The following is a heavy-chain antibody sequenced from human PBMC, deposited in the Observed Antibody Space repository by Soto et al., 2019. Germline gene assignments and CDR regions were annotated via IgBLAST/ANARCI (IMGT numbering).Heavy chain of an antibody. CDR1: GFTFSSYW. J-gene: IGHJ6*02. Sequence: GGSLRLSCAASGFTFSSYWMHWVRQAPGKGLVWVSRINSDGSSTSYADSVKGRFTISRDNAKNTLYLQMNSLRAEDTAVYYCARVREMATTKYLYYYYYYGMDVWGQGTTVTVSS. V-gene: IGHV3-74*01. D-gene: IGHD5-12*01. CDR2: INSDGSST. CDR3: ARVREMATTKYLYYYYYYGMDV.